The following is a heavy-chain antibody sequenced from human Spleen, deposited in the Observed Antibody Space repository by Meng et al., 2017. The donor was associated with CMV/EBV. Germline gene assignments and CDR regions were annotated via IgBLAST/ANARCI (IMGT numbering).Heavy chain of an antibody. CDR3: ARDRSMTSSRGAYYYYGMDA. CDR1: GASISTYY. V-gene: IGHV4-59*01. Sequence: SETLSLTCSVPGASISTYYWSWIRQSPGKGLEWIGYISYVGSTSYNPSLESRVTISADTSKNQFSLKVTSVTAADTAVYYCARDRSMTSSRGAYYYYGMDAWGQGTTVTVSS. CDR2: ISYVGST. D-gene: IGHD6-6*01. J-gene: IGHJ6*02.